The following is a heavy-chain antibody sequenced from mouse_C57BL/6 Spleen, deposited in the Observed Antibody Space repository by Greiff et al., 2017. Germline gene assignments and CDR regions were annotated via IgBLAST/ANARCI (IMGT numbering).Heavy chain of an antibody. V-gene: IGHV1-81*01. CDR3: DSSGYDYAMAY. J-gene: IGHJ4*01. D-gene: IGHD3-2*02. CDR2: IYPRSGNT. CDR1: GYTFTSYG. Sequence: VQLQQSGAELSRPGASVKLSCQASGYTFTSYGISWVKQRTGQGLEWIGEIYPRSGNTSYNEQFKGKATLTADKSSSTAYMELRSLTSEDSAVYFYDSSGYDYAMAYWGQGTSVTVSS.